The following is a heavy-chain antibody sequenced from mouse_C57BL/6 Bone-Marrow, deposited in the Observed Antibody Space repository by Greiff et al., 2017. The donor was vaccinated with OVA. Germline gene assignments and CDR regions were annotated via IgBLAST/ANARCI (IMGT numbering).Heavy chain of an antibody. CDR3: ARLAVGVYDCYYVGCAY. V-gene: IGHV1-55*01. CDR1: GYTFTRYW. J-gene: IGHJ3*01. D-gene: IGHD2-3*01. CDR2: IYPGSGST. Sequence: QVQLQQPGAELVKPGASVKMSCKASGYTFTRYWITWVKPRHGQGLEWIGDIYPGSGSTTYNEKFKSKATLTVDTSSSTAYMQLSSLTSEDSAVYYCARLAVGVYDCYYVGCAYWGQGTLVTVFA.